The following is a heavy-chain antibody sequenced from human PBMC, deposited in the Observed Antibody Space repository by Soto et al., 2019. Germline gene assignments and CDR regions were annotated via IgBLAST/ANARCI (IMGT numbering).Heavy chain of an antibody. V-gene: IGHV1-69*01. D-gene: IGHD3-10*01. Sequence: QVQLVQSGAEVKKPGSSVKVSCKASGGTFSSYAISWVRQAPGQGLEWMGGIIPIFCTANYAQKCQGRVKITADESTSTAYMELSSLRTEDTAVYYCAILWFGEFTVDIWGQGTMVTVSS. J-gene: IGHJ3*02. CDR1: GGTFSSYA. CDR3: AILWFGEFTVDI. CDR2: IIPIFCTA.